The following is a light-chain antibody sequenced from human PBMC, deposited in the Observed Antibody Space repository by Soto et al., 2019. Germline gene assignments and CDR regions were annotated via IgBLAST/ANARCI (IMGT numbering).Light chain of an antibody. V-gene: IGKV3-11*01. Sequence: EIVLTQSPATLSLSPGERATLSCRASQSVSSFFVWYQQKRGQAPRLLIYDASKRATGIPARFSGSGSGTDFTLTSSSLEPEDFAVYYCQHRLSWPLTFGGGTTIEIK. CDR1: QSVSSF. CDR3: QHRLSWPLT. J-gene: IGKJ4*01. CDR2: DAS.